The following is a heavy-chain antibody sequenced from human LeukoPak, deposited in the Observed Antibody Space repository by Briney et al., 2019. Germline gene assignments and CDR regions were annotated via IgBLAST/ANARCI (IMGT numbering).Heavy chain of an antibody. CDR1: GFTFSSYA. D-gene: IGHD3-10*01. CDR3: ARDFGGSGS. J-gene: IGHJ4*02. CDR2: ISYDGSNK. Sequence: QPGRSLRLSCAASGFTFSSYAMHWVRQASGKGLEWVAVISYDGSNKYYADSVKGRFTISRDNSKNTLYLQMNSLRAEDTAVYYCARDFGGSGSWGQGTLVTVSS. V-gene: IGHV3-30*04.